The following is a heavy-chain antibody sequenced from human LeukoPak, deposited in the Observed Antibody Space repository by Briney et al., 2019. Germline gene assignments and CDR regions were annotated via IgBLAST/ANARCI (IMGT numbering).Heavy chain of an antibody. D-gene: IGHD6-19*01. J-gene: IGHJ4*02. CDR2: IYYSGIT. CDR1: GGSISSNY. V-gene: IGHV4-59*08. CDR3: ARRTGIAVAGPDATFDY. Sequence: PSETLSLTCTVSGGSISSNYWSWIRQPPGKGLEWVGYIYYSGITNYNPSLKSRVTISVDTSKNQFSLKLSSVTAADTAVYYCARRTGIAVAGPDATFDYWGQGTLVTVSP.